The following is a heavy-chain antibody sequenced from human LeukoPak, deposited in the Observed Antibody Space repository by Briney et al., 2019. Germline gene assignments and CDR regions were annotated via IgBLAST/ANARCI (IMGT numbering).Heavy chain of an antibody. D-gene: IGHD2-2*01. CDR3: ALRGGGSTSWNWFDP. CDR2: ISSSSSTI. V-gene: IGHV3-48*01. Sequence: GGSLRLSCAASGFTFSSYSMNWVRQASGKGLEWVSYISSSSSTIYYADSVKGRFTISRDNAKNSLYLQMNSLRAEDTAVYYCALRGGGSTSWNWFDPWGQGTLVTVSS. J-gene: IGHJ5*02. CDR1: GFTFSSYS.